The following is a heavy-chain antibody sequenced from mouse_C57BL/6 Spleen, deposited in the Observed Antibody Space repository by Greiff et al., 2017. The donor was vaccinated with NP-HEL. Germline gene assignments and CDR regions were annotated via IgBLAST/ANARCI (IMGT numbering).Heavy chain of an antibody. D-gene: IGHD4-1*01. CDR1: GYSITSGYY. Sequence: EVKVEESGPGLVKPSQSLSLTCSVTGYSITSGYYWNWIRQFPGNKLEWMGYISYDGSNNYNPSLKNRTSITRDTSKNQFFLKLNSVTTEDTATYYCARGGAGSGFAYWGQGTLVTVSA. J-gene: IGHJ3*01. CDR3: ARGGAGSGFAY. V-gene: IGHV3-6*01. CDR2: ISYDGSN.